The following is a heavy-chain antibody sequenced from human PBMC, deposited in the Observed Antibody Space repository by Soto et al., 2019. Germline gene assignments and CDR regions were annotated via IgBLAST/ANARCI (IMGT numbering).Heavy chain of an antibody. J-gene: IGHJ4*02. CDR3: AREREAVALGDY. V-gene: IGHV3-33*01. D-gene: IGHD6-19*01. Sequence: QVQLVESGGGVVQPGRSLRLSCAASGFTFSSYGMHWVRQAPGKGLEWVAVIWYDGSNKYYADSVKGRFTISRDNSKNTLYLQMNSLRAEDTAVYYCAREREAVALGDYWGQGTLVTVSS. CDR1: GFTFSSYG. CDR2: IWYDGSNK.